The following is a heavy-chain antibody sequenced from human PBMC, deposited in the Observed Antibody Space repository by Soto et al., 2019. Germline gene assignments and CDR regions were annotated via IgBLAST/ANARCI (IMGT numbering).Heavy chain of an antibody. D-gene: IGHD2-15*01. CDR1: GGSISSYY. V-gene: IGHV4-59*01. CDR2: IYYSGST. Sequence: PSETLSLTCTVSGGSISSYYWSWIRQPPGKGLEWIGYIYYSGSTNYNPSLKSRVTISVDTSKNQFSLKLSSVTAADTAVYYCARDGGTGSWSRYYYYMDVWGKGTTVTVSS. CDR3: ARDGGTGSWSRYYYYMDV. J-gene: IGHJ6*03.